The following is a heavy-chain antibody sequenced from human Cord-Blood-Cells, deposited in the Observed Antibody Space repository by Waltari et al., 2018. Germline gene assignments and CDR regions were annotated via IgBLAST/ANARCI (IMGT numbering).Heavy chain of an antibody. CDR2: IYYSGST. D-gene: IGHD6-13*01. J-gene: IGHJ4*02. V-gene: IGHV4-39*01. Sequence: QLQLQESGPGLVKPSETLSLTCTVSGGSISSSSYYWGWIRQPPGKGLEWIGSIYYSGSTYYNPSLKGRVTISVDTSKNQFSLKLSSVTAADTAVYYCASRSSSWYFDYWGQGTLVTVSS. CDR3: ASRSSSWYFDY. CDR1: GGSISSSSYY.